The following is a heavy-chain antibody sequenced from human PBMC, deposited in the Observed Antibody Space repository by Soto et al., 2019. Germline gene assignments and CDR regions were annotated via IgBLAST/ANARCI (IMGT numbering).Heavy chain of an antibody. V-gene: IGHV3-48*02. CDR3: ARDPDSSTTVTRMDY. Sequence: EVQLVESGGGLVQPGGSLRLSCAASGFTFSNYAMNWVRQAPGKGLEWVSYISHKSSAIYHADSVKGRFTISRDNAKNSLYLQMNSLRDEDTAVYDCARDPDSSTTVTRMDYWGQGTLVTVSS. CDR1: GFTFSNYA. CDR2: ISHKSSAI. D-gene: IGHD4-17*01. J-gene: IGHJ4*02.